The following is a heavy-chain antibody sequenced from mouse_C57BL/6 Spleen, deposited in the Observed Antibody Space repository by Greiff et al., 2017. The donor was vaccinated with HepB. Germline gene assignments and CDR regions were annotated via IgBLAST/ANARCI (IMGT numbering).Heavy chain of an antibody. CDR1: GYTFTSYW. J-gene: IGHJ2*01. CDR3: ARERIGLLRFFDY. D-gene: IGHD1-1*01. Sequence: VQLQQPGAELVKPGASVKLSCKASGYTFTSYWMHWVKQRPGRGLEWIGRIDPNSGGTKYNEKFKSKAKLTVDKPSSTAYMQLSSLTSEDSAVYYCARERIGLLRFFDYWGQGTTLTVSS. CDR2: IDPNSGGT. V-gene: IGHV1-72*01.